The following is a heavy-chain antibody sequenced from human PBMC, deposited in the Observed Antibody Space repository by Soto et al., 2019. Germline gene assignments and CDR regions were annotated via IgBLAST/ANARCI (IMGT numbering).Heavy chain of an antibody. J-gene: IGHJ5*02. D-gene: IGHD6-13*01. CDR1: GGSISSYY. Sequence: TSETLSLTCTVSGGSISSYYWSWIRQPPGKGLEWIGYIYYSGSTNYNPSLKSRVTISVDTSKNQFSLKLSSVTAADTAVYYCAASGYSSSWNDNWFDPWGQGTLVTVSS. CDR3: AASGYSSSWNDNWFDP. CDR2: IYYSGST. V-gene: IGHV4-59*01.